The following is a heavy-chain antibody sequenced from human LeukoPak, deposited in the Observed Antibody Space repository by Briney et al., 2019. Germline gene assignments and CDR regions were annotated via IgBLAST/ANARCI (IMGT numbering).Heavy chain of an antibody. Sequence: PSETLSLTCTVSGGSISSYYWSWIRQPAGKGLEWIGRIYTSGSTNYNPSLKSRVTMSVDTSKNQFSLKLSSVTAADTAVYYCARDFYLHDYGDPLGYWGQGTPVTVSS. V-gene: IGHV4-4*07. J-gene: IGHJ4*02. D-gene: IGHD4-17*01. CDR1: GGSISSYY. CDR2: IYTSGST. CDR3: ARDFYLHDYGDPLGY.